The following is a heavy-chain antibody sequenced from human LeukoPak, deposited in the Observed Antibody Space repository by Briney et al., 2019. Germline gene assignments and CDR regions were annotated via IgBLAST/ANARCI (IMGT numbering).Heavy chain of an antibody. V-gene: IGHV4-59*01. J-gene: IGHJ2*01. Sequence: SETLSLTCTVSGGSISSYYWSWIRQPPGKGLEWIGYIYYSGSTNYNPSLKSRVTISVDTSKNQLSLKLSSVTAADTAVYYCARDRWNSYGRQAEKLGWYFDLWGRGTLVTVSS. CDR2: IYYSGST. D-gene: IGHD5-18*01. CDR3: ARDRWNSYGRQAEKLGWYFDL. CDR1: GGSISSYY.